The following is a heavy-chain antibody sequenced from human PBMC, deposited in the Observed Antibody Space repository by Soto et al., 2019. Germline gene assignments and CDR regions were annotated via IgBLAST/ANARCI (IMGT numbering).Heavy chain of an antibody. Sequence: SETLSLTCAVYGGSFSGYYWSWIRQPPGKGLEWIGEINHSGSTNYNPSLKSRVTISVDTSKNQFSLKLSSVTAADTAVYYCARGRRGSYLSFDPCGQGTLVTVSS. J-gene: IGHJ5*02. CDR3: ARGRRGSYLSFDP. D-gene: IGHD1-26*01. CDR2: INHSGST. CDR1: GGSFSGYY. V-gene: IGHV4-34*01.